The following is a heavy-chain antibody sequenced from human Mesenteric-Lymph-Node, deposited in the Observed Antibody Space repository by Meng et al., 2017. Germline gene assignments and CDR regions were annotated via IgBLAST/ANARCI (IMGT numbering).Heavy chain of an antibody. Sequence: QGKVQSWVTGCLTPSVSLPRTCAVYGGSFSGYYWSWIRQPPGKGLEWIGEINHSGSTNYNPSLKSRVTISVDTSKNQFSLKLSSVTAADTAVYYCATRGRYCTNGVCYSYYFDYWGQGTLVTVSS. J-gene: IGHJ4*02. CDR1: GGSFSGYY. CDR2: INHSGST. CDR3: ATRGRYCTNGVCYSYYFDY. D-gene: IGHD2-8*01. V-gene: IGHV4-34*01.